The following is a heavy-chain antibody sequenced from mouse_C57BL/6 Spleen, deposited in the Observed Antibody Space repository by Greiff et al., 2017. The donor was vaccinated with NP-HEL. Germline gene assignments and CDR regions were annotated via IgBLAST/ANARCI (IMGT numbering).Heavy chain of an antibody. CDR1: GYAFSSYW. Sequence: QVQLKQSGAELVKPGASVKISCKASGYAFSSYWMNWVKQRPGRGLGGIGQIYPGDGDTNYKGKLKGKATLTADKSSSTAYMQLSSLTSEDSAVYFGARSEYYGSSYGYWGQGTLVTVSA. V-gene: IGHV1-80*01. CDR3: ARSEYYGSSYGY. J-gene: IGHJ3*01. D-gene: IGHD1-1*01. CDR2: IYPGDGDT.